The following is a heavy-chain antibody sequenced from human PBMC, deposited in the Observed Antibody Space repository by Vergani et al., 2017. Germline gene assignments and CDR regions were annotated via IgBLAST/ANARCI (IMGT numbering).Heavy chain of an antibody. V-gene: IGHV5-51*01. Sequence: EVQLVQSGAEVKKPGESLKISCKGSGYSFTSYWIGWVRQMPGKGLEWMGIIYPGDSDTRHSPSFQGQVTISADKSISTAYLQWSSLKASDNAMYYCARGAVAASYYYGMDVWGQGTTVTVSS. J-gene: IGHJ6*02. D-gene: IGHD6-19*01. CDR3: ARGAVAASYYYGMDV. CDR2: IYPGDSDT. CDR1: GYSFTSYW.